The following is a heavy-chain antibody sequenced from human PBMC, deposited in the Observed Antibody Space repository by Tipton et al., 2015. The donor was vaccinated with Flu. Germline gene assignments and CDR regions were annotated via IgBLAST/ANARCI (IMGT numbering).Heavy chain of an antibody. Sequence: TLSLTCTVSGASISSGSFYWTWLRQPAGKGLEWIGRLYTAGGTTYNSSLKSRVTISLDTPKNQFSLSLNSVTAADTAVYFCARQRSYYDTSGPRGGGFYPDYWGQGALVTVSS. D-gene: IGHD3-16*01. CDR2: LYTAGGT. CDR3: ARQRSYYDTSGPRGGGFYPDY. CDR1: GASISSGSFY. V-gene: IGHV4-61*02. J-gene: IGHJ4*02.